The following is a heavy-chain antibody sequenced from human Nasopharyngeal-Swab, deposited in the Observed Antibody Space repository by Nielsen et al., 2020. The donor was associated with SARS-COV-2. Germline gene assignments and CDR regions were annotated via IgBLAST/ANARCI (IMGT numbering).Heavy chain of an antibody. CDR3: AKSKGMADAFDI. CDR1: GFTFSSYA. CDR2: ISGSGGST. Sequence: GESLKISCAASGFTFSSYAMSWVRQAPGKGLEWVSAISGSGGSTYYADSVKGRFTISRDNSKNTLYLQMNSLRAEDTAVYYCAKSKGMADAFDIWGQRTMVTVSS. D-gene: IGHD5-24*01. J-gene: IGHJ3*02. V-gene: IGHV3-23*01.